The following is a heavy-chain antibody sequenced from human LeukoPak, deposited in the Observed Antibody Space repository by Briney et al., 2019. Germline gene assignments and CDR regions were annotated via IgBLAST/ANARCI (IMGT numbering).Heavy chain of an antibody. CDR1: GGSISSGGYY. Sequence: SETLSLTCTVSGGSISSGGYYWSWIRQHPGKGLEWIGYIYYSGSTYYNPSLKSRVTISVDTSKNQFSLKLSSVTAADTAVYYCARDPHLQYGYYYYYGMDVWGQGTTVTVS. D-gene: IGHD5-24*01. V-gene: IGHV4-30-4*08. CDR2: IYYSGST. CDR3: ARDPHLQYGYYYYYGMDV. J-gene: IGHJ6*02.